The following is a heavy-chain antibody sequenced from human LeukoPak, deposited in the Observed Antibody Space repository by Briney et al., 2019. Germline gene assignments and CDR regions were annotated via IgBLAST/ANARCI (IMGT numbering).Heavy chain of an antibody. Sequence: PGRSLRLSCAASGFTFSSYGMHWVRQAPGKGLEWVAVIWYDGSNKYYADSVKGRFTISRDNSKNTLYLQMNSLRAEDMAVYYCARAISTTVYGMGVWGQGTTVTVSS. D-gene: IGHD4-11*01. CDR3: ARAISTTVYGMGV. CDR1: GFTFSSYG. V-gene: IGHV3-33*01. J-gene: IGHJ6*02. CDR2: IWYDGSNK.